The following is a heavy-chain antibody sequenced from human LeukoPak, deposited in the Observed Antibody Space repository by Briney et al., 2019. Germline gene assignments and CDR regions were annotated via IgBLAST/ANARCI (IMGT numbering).Heavy chain of an antibody. CDR3: ARDVRAQSYYFDY. Sequence: GGSLRLSCAASGFTFSSYGMSWVRQAPGKGLEWVAVISYDGSNKYYADSVKGRFTISRDNSKSTLYLQMNSLRAEDTAVYYCARDVRAQSYYFDYWGQGTLVTVSS. J-gene: IGHJ4*02. CDR1: GFTFSSYG. D-gene: IGHD3-16*02. CDR2: ISYDGSNK. V-gene: IGHV3-30*03.